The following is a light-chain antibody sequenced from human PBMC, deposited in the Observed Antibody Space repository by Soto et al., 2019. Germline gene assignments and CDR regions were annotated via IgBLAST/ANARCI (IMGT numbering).Light chain of an antibody. CDR2: RTF. Sequence: EIVLTQSPGTPFFSPGEKATLSRRAIQTIASRYLAWYQHQPGQAPRLLIYRTFARAPGIPDRFSGGGSGTDFTLTISRLEREDFAVYYCQQYDTSPPTFGQGTRLEI. V-gene: IGKV3-20*01. CDR3: QQYDTSPPT. J-gene: IGKJ5*01. CDR1: QTIASRY.